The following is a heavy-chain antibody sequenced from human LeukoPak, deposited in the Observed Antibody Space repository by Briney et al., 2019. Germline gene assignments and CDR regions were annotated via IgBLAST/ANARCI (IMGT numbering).Heavy chain of an antibody. CDR1: GGTFNNSA. D-gene: IGHD4-17*01. J-gene: IGHJ5*02. Sequence: GASVKVSCKTSGGTFNNSAISWVRQAPGQGLEWLGGIMPLFGTAGYAKKFQGSVTITKNESMRTVYLELTSLTSDDTAVYYCARDVHGDYGSGWFDPWGQGTLVSVSS. V-gene: IGHV1-69*05. CDR3: ARDVHGDYGSGWFDP. CDR2: IMPLFGTA.